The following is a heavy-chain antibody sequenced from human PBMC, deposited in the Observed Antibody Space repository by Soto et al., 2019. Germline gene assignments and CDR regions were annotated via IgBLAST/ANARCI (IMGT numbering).Heavy chain of an antibody. D-gene: IGHD5-12*01. V-gene: IGHV3-48*04. Sequence: HPGGSLRLSCAASGFTFSSYSMNWVRQAPGKGLEWVSYISSSSSTIYYADSVKGRFTISRDNAKNSLYLQMNSLRAEDTAVYYCARDNGYDAATLDYWGQGTLVTVSS. CDR2: ISSSSSTI. J-gene: IGHJ4*02. CDR1: GFTFSSYS. CDR3: ARDNGYDAATLDY.